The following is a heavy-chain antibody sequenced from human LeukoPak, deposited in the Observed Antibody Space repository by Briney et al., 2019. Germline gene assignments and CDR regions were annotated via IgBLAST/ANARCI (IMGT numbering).Heavy chain of an antibody. J-gene: IGHJ4*02. CDR2: IYTSGST. CDR1: GGSISSYY. D-gene: IGHD1-1*01. CDR3: ARDKSLRGNWYGNDY. Sequence: SETLSLTCTVSGGSISSYYWSWIRQPPGKGLEWIGYIYTSGSTNYNPSLKSRVTISVDTSKNQFSLKLTSVTAADTAVYYCARDKSLRGNWYGNDYWGQGTLVTVSS. V-gene: IGHV4-59*01.